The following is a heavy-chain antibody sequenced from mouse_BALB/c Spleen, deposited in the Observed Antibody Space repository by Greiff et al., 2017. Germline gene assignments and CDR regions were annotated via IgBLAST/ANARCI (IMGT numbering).Heavy chain of an antibody. CDR1: GFTFSSYA. CDR3: ARDLTGDAY. Sequence: EVNLVESGGGLVKPGGSLKLSCAASGFTFSSYAMSWVRQSPEKRLEWVAEISSGGSYTYYPDTVTGRFTISRDNAKNTLYLEMSSLRSEDTAMYYCARDLTGDAYWGQGTLVTVSA. J-gene: IGHJ3*01. D-gene: IGHD4-1*01. V-gene: IGHV5-9-4*01. CDR2: ISSGGSYT.